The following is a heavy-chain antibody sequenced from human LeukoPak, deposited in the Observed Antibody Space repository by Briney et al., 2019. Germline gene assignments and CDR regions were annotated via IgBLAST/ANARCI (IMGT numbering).Heavy chain of an antibody. D-gene: IGHD5-24*01. V-gene: IGHV1-69*06. CDR1: GGTFNNYA. Sequence: SVKVSCKASGGTFNNYAINWVRQAPGQGLEWMGGIIAIFDTADYAQKFQGRVTITADKSTSTVYMELSSLRSEDTAVYYCARVRDGYNDAYDIWGQGTMVTVTS. J-gene: IGHJ3*02. CDR2: IIAIFDTA. CDR3: ARVRDGYNDAYDI.